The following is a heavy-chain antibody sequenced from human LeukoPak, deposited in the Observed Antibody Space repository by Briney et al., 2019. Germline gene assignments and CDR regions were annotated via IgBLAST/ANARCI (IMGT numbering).Heavy chain of an antibody. CDR3: ARYCSTTSCHFYGMDV. D-gene: IGHD2-2*01. CDR1: GFTISTFE. CDR2: ISSRESTK. V-gene: IGHV3-48*03. Sequence: GGSLRLSCAASGFTISTFEMTWVRQAPGKGLEWVSYISSRESTKYYADSVKGRFTISRDNAKNAVYLQMNSLRAEDTAVYYCARYCSTTSCHFYGMDVWGRGTSVTVSS. J-gene: IGHJ6*02.